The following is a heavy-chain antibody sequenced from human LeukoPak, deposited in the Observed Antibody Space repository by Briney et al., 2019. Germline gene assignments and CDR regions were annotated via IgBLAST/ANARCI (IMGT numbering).Heavy chain of an antibody. Sequence: ASVKVSCKASGYTFTSYDINWVRQATGQGLEWMGWMNPNSGNTGYAQKFQGRVTITRNTSISTAYMELSSLRSEDTAVYYCARGGFTMVRGVITGYNWFDPWGQGTLVTVSS. D-gene: IGHD3-10*01. CDR2: MNPNSGNT. CDR3: ARGGFTMVRGVITGYNWFDP. J-gene: IGHJ5*02. V-gene: IGHV1-8*03. CDR1: GYTFTSYD.